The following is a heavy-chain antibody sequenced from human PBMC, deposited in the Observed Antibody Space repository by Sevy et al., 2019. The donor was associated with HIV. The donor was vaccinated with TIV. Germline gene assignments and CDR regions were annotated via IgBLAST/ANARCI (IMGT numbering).Heavy chain of an antibody. CDR3: ARVFSSYYFDY. CDR1: GFTFGSYG. J-gene: IGHJ4*02. CDR2: ISYYRSDK. V-gene: IGHV3-30*06. Sequence: GGSLRLSCAASGFTFGSYGMHWVRQAPGKGLEWVAYISYYRSDKNYADSVKGRFTISRDNSKNTVFLQLNSLRPEDTAVYYCARVFSSYYFDYWGQGTLVTVSS.